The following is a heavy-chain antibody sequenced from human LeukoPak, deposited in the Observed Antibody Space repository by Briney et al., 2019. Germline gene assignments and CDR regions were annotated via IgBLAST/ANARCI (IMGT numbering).Heavy chain of an antibody. CDR2: IKKDGSEK. CDR3: ARVGEKAFHLWPEIDY. V-gene: IGHV3-7*01. J-gene: IGHJ4*02. Sequence: GGSLRLFCAASGFTFSSNWMSWVRQAPGKGLEWVANIKKDGSEKYYVDSVKGRFTISRDNAKNSLYLQMSSLRAEDTAVYYCARVGEKAFHLWPEIDYWGQGTLVTVSS. CDR1: GFTFSSNW. D-gene: IGHD5-24*01.